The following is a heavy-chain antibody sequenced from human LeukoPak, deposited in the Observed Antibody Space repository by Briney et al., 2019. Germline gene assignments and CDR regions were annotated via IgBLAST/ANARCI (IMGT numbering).Heavy chain of an antibody. Sequence: SETLSLTCTVSGGSISSSSYYWGWIRQPPGKGLEWIGSIYYSGSTYYNPSLKSRVTISVDTPKNQFSLKLSSVTAADTAVYYCASEWELLRIAFDIWGQGTMVTVSS. V-gene: IGHV4-39*01. J-gene: IGHJ3*02. CDR2: IYYSGST. CDR3: ASEWELLRIAFDI. D-gene: IGHD1-26*01. CDR1: GGSISSSSYY.